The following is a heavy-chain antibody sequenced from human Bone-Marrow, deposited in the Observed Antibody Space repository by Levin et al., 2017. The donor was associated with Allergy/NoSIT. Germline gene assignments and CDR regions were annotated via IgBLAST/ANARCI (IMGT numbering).Heavy chain of an antibody. CDR3: AKGYRVVVTATTSTEFDY. J-gene: IGHJ4*02. CDR2: ISYDGSNK. D-gene: IGHD2-21*02. Sequence: GGSLRLSCAASGFTFSSYGMHWVRQAPGKGLEWVAVISYDGSNKYYADSVKGRFTISRDNSKNTLYLQMNSLRAEDTAVYYCAKGYRVVVTATTSTEFDYWGQGTLVTVSS. V-gene: IGHV3-30*18. CDR1: GFTFSSYG.